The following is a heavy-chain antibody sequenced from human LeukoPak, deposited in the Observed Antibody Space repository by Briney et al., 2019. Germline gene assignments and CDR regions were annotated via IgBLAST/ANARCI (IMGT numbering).Heavy chain of an antibody. Sequence: SETLSLTCIVSGGSIYNYWSWIRQTAGKGLEWIGRLYPGVGPNYNPSLKRRVDMAVDKGKKQFARKLNTVAAADTAVYYCARLRFYNSTGYSPGNYMDVWGKGTTVTVSS. J-gene: IGHJ6*03. CDR3: ARLRFYNSTGYSPGNYMDV. D-gene: IGHD3-22*01. CDR2: LYPGVGP. CDR1: GGSIYNY. V-gene: IGHV4-4*07.